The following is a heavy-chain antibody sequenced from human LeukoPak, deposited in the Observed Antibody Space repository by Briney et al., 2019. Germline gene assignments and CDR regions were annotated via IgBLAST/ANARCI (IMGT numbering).Heavy chain of an antibody. CDR2: FDPEDGET. D-gene: IGHD1-26*01. CDR1: GYTLTELS. Sequence: ASVKVSCKVSGYTLTELSMHWVRQAPGKGLEWMGGFDPEDGETIYAQKFQGRVTMTEDTSTDTAYMGLSSLRSEDTAVYYCATGLRGSYYYFDYWGQGTLVTVSS. V-gene: IGHV1-24*01. J-gene: IGHJ4*02. CDR3: ATGLRGSYYYFDY.